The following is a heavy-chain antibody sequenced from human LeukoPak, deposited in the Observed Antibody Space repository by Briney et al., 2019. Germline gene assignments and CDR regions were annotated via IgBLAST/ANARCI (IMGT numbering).Heavy chain of an antibody. CDR2: VFYNGRT. Sequence: SSETLSLTCAVYGGSFSGYYWVWIRQPPGKGLEWIGYVFYNGRTSYNPSLKSRVTTSADTSKNQFSLKMNSVTAADTAVYYCASGNYYQDYWGQGTVVTVSS. D-gene: IGHD1-26*01. CDR1: GGSFSGYY. CDR3: ASGNYYQDY. J-gene: IGHJ4*02. V-gene: IGHV4-59*08.